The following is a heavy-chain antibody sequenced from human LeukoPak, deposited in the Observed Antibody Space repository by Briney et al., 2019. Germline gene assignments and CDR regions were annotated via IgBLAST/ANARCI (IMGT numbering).Heavy chain of an antibody. CDR3: ARVGGRYSPLGY. CDR2: IKQDGSEK. Sequence: GGSLRLSCAASGFTFSSYWMSWVRQAPGKGLEWVANIKQDGSEKYYVDSVKGRFTISRDNAKNPLYLQMISLRAEDTAVYYCARVGGRYSPLGYWGQGTLVPVSS. V-gene: IGHV3-7*01. CDR1: GFTFSSYW. J-gene: IGHJ4*02. D-gene: IGHD3-16*02.